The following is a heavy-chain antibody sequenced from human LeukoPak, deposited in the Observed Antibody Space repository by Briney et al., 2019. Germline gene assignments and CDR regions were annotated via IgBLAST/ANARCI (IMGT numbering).Heavy chain of an antibody. CDR1: GYTFIGYY. CDR3: ARGGGYCSSTSCYTGIIRGWFDP. J-gene: IGHJ5*02. D-gene: IGHD2-2*02. V-gene: IGHV1-18*04. CDR2: ISAYNGNT. Sequence: GASVKVSCKASGYTFIGYYMHWVRQAPGQGLEWMGWISAYNGNTNYAQKLQGRVTMTTDTSTSTAYMELRSLRSDDTAVYYCARGGGYCSSTSCYTGIIRGWFDPWGQGTLVTVSS.